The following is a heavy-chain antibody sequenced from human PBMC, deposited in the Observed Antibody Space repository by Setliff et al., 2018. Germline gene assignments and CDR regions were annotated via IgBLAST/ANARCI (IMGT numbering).Heavy chain of an antibody. V-gene: IGHV1-69*04. Sequence: GASVKVSCKASGVTFSNYDITWVRQAPGQGLEWLGRIIPMHHIAKSSQKFQGRVTVTADKSTSTAYMELSSLTSEDTAVYYCARGVSGSYQRPNFDYWGQGTLVTVSS. D-gene: IGHD3-10*01. CDR2: IIPMHHIA. CDR3: ARGVSGSYQRPNFDY. J-gene: IGHJ4*02. CDR1: GVTFSNYD.